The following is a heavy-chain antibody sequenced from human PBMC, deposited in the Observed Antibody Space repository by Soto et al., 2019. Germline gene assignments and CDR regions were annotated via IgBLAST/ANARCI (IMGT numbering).Heavy chain of an antibody. CDR1: GFTFNTYA. CDR2: ISGVGDTT. Sequence: GGSLRLSCAASGFTFNTYAMGWVRQASGKGLEWVAGISGVGDTTKYANPVKGRFIISRDNSKNTLSLQMDSLSIEDTAVYYCAKPIGTGLWLDFDSWGQGTLVTVSS. V-gene: IGHV3-23*01. CDR3: AKPIGTGLWLDFDS. J-gene: IGHJ4*02. D-gene: IGHD3-10*01.